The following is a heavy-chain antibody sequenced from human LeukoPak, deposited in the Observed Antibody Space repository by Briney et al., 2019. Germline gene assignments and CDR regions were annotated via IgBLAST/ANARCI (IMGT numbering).Heavy chain of an antibody. Sequence: GASVKVSCKASGGTFSSYTISWVRQAPGQGLEWMGRIIPILGIANYAQKSQGRVTITADKSTSTAYMELSSLRSEDTAVYYCARADLGYCSSTSCYIGDAFDIWGQGTMVTVSS. CDR3: ARADLGYCSSTSCYIGDAFDI. CDR2: IIPILGIA. J-gene: IGHJ3*02. D-gene: IGHD2-2*02. V-gene: IGHV1-69*02. CDR1: GGTFSSYT.